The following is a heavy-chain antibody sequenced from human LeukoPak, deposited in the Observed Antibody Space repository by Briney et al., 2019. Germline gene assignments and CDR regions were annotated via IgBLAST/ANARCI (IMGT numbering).Heavy chain of an antibody. Sequence: GGSLRLSCAAPGFTVSSNYMSWVRQAPGKGLEWVSVIYSGGSTYYADSVKGRFTISRDNSKNTLYPQMNSLRAEDTAVYYCARVSGYSYGTLFDYWGQGTLVTVSS. V-gene: IGHV3-53*01. CDR2: IYSGGST. CDR1: GFTVSSNY. CDR3: ARVSGYSYGTLFDY. J-gene: IGHJ4*02. D-gene: IGHD5-18*01.